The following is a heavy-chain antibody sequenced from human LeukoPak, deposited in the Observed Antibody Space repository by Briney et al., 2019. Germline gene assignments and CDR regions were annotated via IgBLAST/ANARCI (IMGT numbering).Heavy chain of an antibody. V-gene: IGHV3-33*06. J-gene: IGHJ4*02. D-gene: IGHD1-26*01. CDR1: GFTSSSYG. Sequence: GGSLRLSCAASGFTSSSYGMHWVRQAPGKGLEWVAVIWYDGSNKYYADSVKGRFTISRDNSKNTLYLQMNSLRAEDTAVYYCAKDFFPGGGWEPRYYFDYWGQGTLVTVSS. CDR3: AKDFFPGGGWEPRYYFDY. CDR2: IWYDGSNK.